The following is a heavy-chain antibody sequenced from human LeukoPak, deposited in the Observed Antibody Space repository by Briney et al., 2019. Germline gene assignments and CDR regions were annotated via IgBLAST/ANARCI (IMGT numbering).Heavy chain of an antibody. CDR2: IYHSTST. Sequence: SETLSLTCTVSGGSISSGDYYWSWIRQPPGKGLEWIGYIYHSTSTYYNPSLKSRVTLSVDTSKNEFSLKLSSVTAADTAVYYCARGPPPDLDYWGRGTLVTVSS. J-gene: IGHJ4*02. V-gene: IGHV4-30-2*01. CDR1: GGSISSGDYY. CDR3: ARGPPPDLDY.